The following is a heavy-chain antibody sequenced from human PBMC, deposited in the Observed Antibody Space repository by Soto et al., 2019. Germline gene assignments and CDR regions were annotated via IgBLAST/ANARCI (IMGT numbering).Heavy chain of an antibody. CDR1: GYTFTSYA. V-gene: IGHV1-3*01. D-gene: IGHD5-18*01. CDR2: TNAGNGNT. Sequence: ASVKVSCKASGYTFTSYAMHWVRQAPGQRLEWMGWTNAGNGNTKYSQKFQGRVTITRDTSASTAYMELSSLRSEDTAVYYCARDEVAGFDGSYGYRGYYYYMDVWGKGTTVTVSS. J-gene: IGHJ6*03. CDR3: ARDEVAGFDGSYGYRGYYYYMDV.